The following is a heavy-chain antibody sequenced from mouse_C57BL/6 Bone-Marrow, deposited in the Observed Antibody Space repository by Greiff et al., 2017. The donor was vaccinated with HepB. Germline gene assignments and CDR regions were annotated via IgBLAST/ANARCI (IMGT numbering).Heavy chain of an antibody. J-gene: IGHJ3*01. D-gene: IGHD2-4*01. CDR1: GFTFSSYA. Sequence: EVKVVESGGGLVKPGGSLKLSCAASGFTFSSYAMSWVRQTPEKRLEWVATISDGGSYTYYPDNVKGRFTISRDNAKNNLYLQMSHLKSEDTAMYYCARDRGIRRFAYWGQGTLVTVSA. V-gene: IGHV5-4*01. CDR3: ARDRGIRRFAY. CDR2: ISDGGSYT.